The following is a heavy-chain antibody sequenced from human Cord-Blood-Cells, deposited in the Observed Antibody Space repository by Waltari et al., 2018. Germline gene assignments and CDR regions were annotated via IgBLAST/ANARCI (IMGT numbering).Heavy chain of an antibody. CDR3: ARASRYYDSSGYYAFDI. V-gene: IGHV4-4*02. Sequence: QVQLQESGPGLVKPSGTLSLTCAVSGGSISSSNWWSWVRQPPGKGLEWIGEIYHGGGTHYNPHLKSRVTISVDKSKNQFSLKLSSVTAADTAVYYCARASRYYDSSGYYAFDIWGQGTMVTVSS. J-gene: IGHJ3*02. CDR2: IYHGGGT. CDR1: GGSISSSNW. D-gene: IGHD3-22*01.